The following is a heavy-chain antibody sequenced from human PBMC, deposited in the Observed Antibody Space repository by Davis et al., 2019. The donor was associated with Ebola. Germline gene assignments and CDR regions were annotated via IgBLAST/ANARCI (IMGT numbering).Heavy chain of an antibody. V-gene: IGHV1-69*13. CDR2: IIPIFGTA. CDR1: GGTFSSYA. D-gene: IGHD2-15*01. J-gene: IGHJ4*02. CDR3: ARTTGYCSGGSCYFSSFDY. Sequence: SVKVSCKASGGTFSSYAISWVRQAPGQGLEWMGGIIPIFGTANYAQKFQGRVTITADESTSTAYMELSSLRSEDTAVYYCARTTGYCSGGSCYFSSFDYWGQGTLVTVSS.